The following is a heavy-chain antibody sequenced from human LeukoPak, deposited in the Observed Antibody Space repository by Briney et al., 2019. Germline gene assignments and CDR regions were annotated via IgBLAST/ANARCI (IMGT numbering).Heavy chain of an antibody. CDR1: GFTFDDYA. CDR3: AKDRGWYDY. Sequence: PGGSLRLSCAASGFTFDDYAMHWVRQAPGKGLEWVSLISGDGGSTYYADSVKGRFTISRDNSKTSLYLQMNSLRTEDTALYHCAKDRGWYDYWGQGTLVTVSS. J-gene: IGHJ4*02. V-gene: IGHV3-43*02. CDR2: ISGDGGST. D-gene: IGHD6-19*01.